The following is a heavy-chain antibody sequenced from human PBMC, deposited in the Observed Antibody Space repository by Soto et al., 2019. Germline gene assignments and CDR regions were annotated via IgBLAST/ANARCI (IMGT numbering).Heavy chain of an antibody. CDR2: ISSSSSYI. V-gene: IGHV3-21*01. Sequence: GGSLRLSCAASGFTLSSYSMNWVRQAPGKGLEWVSSISSSSSYIYYADSVKGRFTISRDNAKNSLYLQMNSLRAEDTAVYYCARNLGQYAYCYGMDVWGQGTTVTVSS. J-gene: IGHJ6*02. CDR1: GFTLSSYS. CDR3: ARNLGQYAYCYGMDV. D-gene: IGHD2-2*01.